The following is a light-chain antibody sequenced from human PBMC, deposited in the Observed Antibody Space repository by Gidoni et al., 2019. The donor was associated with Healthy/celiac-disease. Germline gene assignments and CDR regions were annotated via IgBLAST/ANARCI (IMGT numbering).Light chain of an antibody. V-gene: IGLV3-21*04. CDR2: YDS. Sequence: SYFLPQPPPVSVAPGKTARITCGGNNLGSKSVHWYQQKPGQAPVLVIYYDSDRPSGIPERFSGSNSGNTATLTISRVEAGDEADYYCQVWDSSSDHVVFGGGTKLTVL. CDR3: QVWDSSSDHVV. J-gene: IGLJ2*01. CDR1: NLGSKS.